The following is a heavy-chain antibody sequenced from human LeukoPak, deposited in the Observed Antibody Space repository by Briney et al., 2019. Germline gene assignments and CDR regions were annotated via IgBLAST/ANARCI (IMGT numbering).Heavy chain of an antibody. V-gene: IGHV3-23*01. CDR1: GFTFSHYA. CDR3: AKDLGSHYYGPGSYLFDH. J-gene: IGHJ4*02. D-gene: IGHD3-10*01. Sequence: GGSLRLSCAASGFTFSHYAISWVRQAPGKGLEWVSSIDGNAGSTYHADSVKGRFTVSRDNSENTLYLQMNSLRPEDTAMYYCAKDLGSHYYGPGSYLFDHWGQGILVTVSS. CDR2: IDGNAGST.